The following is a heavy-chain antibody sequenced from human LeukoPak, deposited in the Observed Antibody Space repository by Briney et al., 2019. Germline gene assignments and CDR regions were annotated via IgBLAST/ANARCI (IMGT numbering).Heavy chain of an antibody. Sequence: SETLSLTCTVSGDSMNSFTYFWNWIRQHPGKGLEWIGYVFYSGGTYLNPSLKRRLTMSSDTPNNQFSLHLTSVTAADTAVYYCARGGRGYSYGLDSWGQGIPVTVSS. CDR3: ARGGRGYSYGLDS. CDR2: VFYSGGT. V-gene: IGHV4-31*03. CDR1: GDSMNSFTYF. D-gene: IGHD5-18*01. J-gene: IGHJ5*01.